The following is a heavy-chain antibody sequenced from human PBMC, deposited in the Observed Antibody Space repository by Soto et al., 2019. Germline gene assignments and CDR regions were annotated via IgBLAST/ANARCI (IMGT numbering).Heavy chain of an antibody. V-gene: IGHV1-18*01. CDR2: INAYNGNT. CDR1: GYTFSNFA. J-gene: IGHJ4*01. Sequence: ASVKVSCKASGYTFSNFAITWVRQAPGQGLEWMGWINAYNGNTNYAQKLQGRVTVTTDTSTSTAYMELRSLRSDDSAVYYCARRSTLAVYTQNFEYWGHGTLVTLSS. CDR3: ARRSTLAVYTQNFEY.